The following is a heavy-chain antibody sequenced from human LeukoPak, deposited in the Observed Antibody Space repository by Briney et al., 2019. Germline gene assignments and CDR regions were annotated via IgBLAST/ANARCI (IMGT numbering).Heavy chain of an antibody. CDR1: GGSFSGYY. Sequence: PSETLSLTCAVYGGSFSGYYWSWIRQPPGKGLEWIGYIYYSGSTNYNPSLKSRVTISVDTSKNQFSLKLSSVTAADTAVYYCARDTHGMDVWGQGTTVTVSS. CDR2: IYYSGST. CDR3: ARDTHGMDV. J-gene: IGHJ6*02. V-gene: IGHV4-59*01.